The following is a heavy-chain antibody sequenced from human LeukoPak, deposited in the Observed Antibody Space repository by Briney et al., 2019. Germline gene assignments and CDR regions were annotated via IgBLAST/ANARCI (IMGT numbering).Heavy chain of an antibody. CDR3: AKPLGGYYDSSGYSDAFDI. J-gene: IGHJ3*02. V-gene: IGHV3-30-3*01. D-gene: IGHD3-22*01. CDR1: GFTFSSYA. CDR2: ISYDGSNK. Sequence: PGGSLRLSCAASGFTFSSYAMHWVRQAPGKGLEWVAVISYDGSNKYYADSVKGRFTISRDNSKNTLYLQMNSLRAEDTAVYYCAKPLGGYYDSSGYSDAFDIWGQGTMVTVSS.